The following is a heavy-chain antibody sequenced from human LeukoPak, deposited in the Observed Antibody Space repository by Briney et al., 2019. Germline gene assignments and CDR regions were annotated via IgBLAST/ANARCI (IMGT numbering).Heavy chain of an antibody. D-gene: IGHD3-9*01. V-gene: IGHV4-31*03. CDR1: GGSVSSGGYY. CDR3: ARWANYDILTGYYVPTNDAFDF. J-gene: IGHJ3*01. CDR2: IYYSGST. Sequence: PSETPSLTCTVSGGSVSSGGYYWSWIRQHPGKGLEWIGYIYYSGSTYYNPSLKSRVTISVDTSKNQFSLKLSSVTAADTAVYYCARWANYDILTGYYVPTNDAFDFWGQGTMVTVSS.